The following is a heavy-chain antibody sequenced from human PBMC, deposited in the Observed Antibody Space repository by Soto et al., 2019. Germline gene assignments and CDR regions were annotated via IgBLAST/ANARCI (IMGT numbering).Heavy chain of an antibody. CDR3: AKDYYDVWVGPSSPGGI. CDR1: GFTFSNYA. J-gene: IGHJ4*02. CDR2: MTASGGSA. Sequence: EEQLLESGGGLVQPGGSLRLSCAASGFTFSNYAMFWVRQAPGKGLEWVSTMTASGGSAFYADSVKGRFTISRDNSRDTLYLQMNSLRDDVTAVYYCAKDYYDVWVGPSSPGGIWGQGTLVTVSS. V-gene: IGHV3-23*01. D-gene: IGHD3-3*01.